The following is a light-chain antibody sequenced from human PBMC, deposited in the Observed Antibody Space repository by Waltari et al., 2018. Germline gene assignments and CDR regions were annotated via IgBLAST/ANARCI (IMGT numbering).Light chain of an antibody. CDR2: DVD. J-gene: IGLJ2*01. V-gene: IGLV2-14*03. CDR3: SSYTNRSTVI. Sequence: QSTLTQPASVSGSPGQSTPISCTGSSSGGGAYNYVSWYKQYPNKDPKLMIYDVDNRPSGISNRFSGSKSGNTASLTISGLQAEDESVFYCSSYTNRSTVIFGGGTKLTVL. CDR1: SSGGGAYNY.